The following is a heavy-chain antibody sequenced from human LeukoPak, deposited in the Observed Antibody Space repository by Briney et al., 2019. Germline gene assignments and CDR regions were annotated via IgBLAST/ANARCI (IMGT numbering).Heavy chain of an antibody. J-gene: IGHJ3*02. CDR1: GGTFSSYT. CDR3: ASSRDGYNLHAFDI. V-gene: IGHV1-69*02. D-gene: IGHD5-24*01. Sequence: GASVKVSCKASGGTFSSYTISWVRQAPGQGREWMGRIIPILGIANYAQKFQGRVTITADKSTSTAYMELSSLRSEDTAVYYCASSRDGYNLHAFDIWGQGTMVTVSS. CDR2: IIPILGIA.